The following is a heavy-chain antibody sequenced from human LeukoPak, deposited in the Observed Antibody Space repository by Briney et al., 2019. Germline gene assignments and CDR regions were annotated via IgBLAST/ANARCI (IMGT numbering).Heavy chain of an antibody. CDR2: IYSGGTT. V-gene: IGHV3-53*01. J-gene: IGHJ4*02. CDR3: ARRAGGYSHPYDY. Sequence: PGGSLRLSCAASGFTFSSYSMNWVRQAPGKGLEWVSLIYSGGTTYYADSVKGRFTISRDNSKNTLYLQMNSLRAEDTAVYYCARRAGGYSHPYDYWGQGILVTVSP. CDR1: GFTFSSYS. D-gene: IGHD4-23*01.